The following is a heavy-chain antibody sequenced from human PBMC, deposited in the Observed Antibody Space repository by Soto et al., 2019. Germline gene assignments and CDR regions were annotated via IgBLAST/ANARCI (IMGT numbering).Heavy chain of an antibody. J-gene: IGHJ4*02. CDR3: ARVVTQYSGSYRTIDY. CDR2: INSDGSST. V-gene: IGHV3-74*01. Sequence: PGGSLRLSCVASGFTFSSYWMHWVRQAPGKGLVWVSRINSDGSSTSYADSVKGRFTISRDNAKNTLYLQMNSLRAEDTAVYYCARVVTQYSGSYRTIDYWGQGTLVTVSS. D-gene: IGHD1-26*01. CDR1: GFTFSSYW.